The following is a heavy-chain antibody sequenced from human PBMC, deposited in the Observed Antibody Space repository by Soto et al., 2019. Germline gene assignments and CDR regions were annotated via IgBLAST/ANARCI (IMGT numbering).Heavy chain of an antibody. Sequence: AAFKSPSNASAYSFFSYSKHWLRHAPARRREWRGWNNRHHGNTKYSEKFQGRVTITRDTSASKAYMEMSNLRSEDTAVYYCAGEYDSSGSYRGDFDYWGQGTLVTVSS. CDR3: AGEYDSSGSYRGDFDY. CDR1: AYSFFSYS. J-gene: IGHJ4*02. V-gene: IGHV1-3*01. D-gene: IGHD3-22*01. CDR2: NNRHHGNT.